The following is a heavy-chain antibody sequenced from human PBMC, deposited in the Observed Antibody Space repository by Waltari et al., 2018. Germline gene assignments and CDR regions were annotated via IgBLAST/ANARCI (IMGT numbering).Heavy chain of an antibody. D-gene: IGHD4-17*01. CDR2: INHSGST. V-gene: IGHV4-34*01. CDR1: GGSFSGSY. Sequence: VQLPQWGAGLVKPSATLSPTCAVYGGSFSGSYWRRLRQPPGKGLEWHGEINHSGSTNYNPSLKSRVTISVDTSKNQFSLKLSSVTAADTAVYYCARSAVTTTRYWFDPWGQGTLVTVSS. J-gene: IGHJ5*02. CDR3: ARSAVTTTRYWFDP.